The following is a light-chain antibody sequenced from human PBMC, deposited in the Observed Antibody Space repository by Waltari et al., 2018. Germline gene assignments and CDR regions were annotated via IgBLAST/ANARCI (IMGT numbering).Light chain of an antibody. CDR1: SSDIGGHTY. J-gene: IGLJ2*01. V-gene: IGLV2-14*01. CDR2: DVV. CDR3: SSYASSK. Sequence: QSALTQPASVSGSPGQTITISCTGTSSDIGGHTYVSWYQQHPGKAPKLMIYDVVKPPSGVSNRVSGSKSGNTASLTISGLQAEDDAIYYCSSYASSKFGGGTKLTVL.